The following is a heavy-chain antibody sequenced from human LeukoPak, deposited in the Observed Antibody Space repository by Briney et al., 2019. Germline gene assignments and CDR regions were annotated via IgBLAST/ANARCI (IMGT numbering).Heavy chain of an antibody. D-gene: IGHD6-13*01. J-gene: IGHJ4*02. V-gene: IGHV4-59*08. CDR3: VRFSISWSYFDS. CDR2: IFYTGNT. Sequence: SETLSLTCTVPGXSISNYYGNWIRQPPGKELESIGSIFYTGNTNYNPSLKSRVTISVDTSRSQFSLKLNSVTAADTAVYYCVRFSISWSYFDSWGQGTLVTVSS. CDR1: GXSISNYY.